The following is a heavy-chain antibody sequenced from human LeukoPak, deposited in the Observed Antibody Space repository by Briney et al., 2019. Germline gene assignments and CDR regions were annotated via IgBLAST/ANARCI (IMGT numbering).Heavy chain of an antibody. V-gene: IGHV3-33*01. CDR1: GFTFSSYG. J-gene: IGHJ4*02. CDR2: IWYDGSNK. Sequence: PGGSLRLSCAASGFTFSSYGMHWVRQAPGKGLEWVAVIWYDGSNKYYADSVKGRFTISRDNSKNTLYLQMNSLRAEDTAVYYCARGGNGYCSSTSCYDNLDYRGQGTLVTVSS. D-gene: IGHD2-2*01. CDR3: ARGGNGYCSSTSCYDNLDY.